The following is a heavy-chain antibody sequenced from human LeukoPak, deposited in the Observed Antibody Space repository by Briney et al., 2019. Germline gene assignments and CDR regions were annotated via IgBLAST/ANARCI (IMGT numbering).Heavy chain of an antibody. CDR1: GFGFSTHD. Sequence: GGSLRLSCAASGFGFSTHDMSWGRQVPGKGPEWVSSISGSGTGTYYTDSVKGRFTISRDTSKNTSYLQMDNLRVEDTAVYYCVKGFHFDWWGQGTLVIVSS. V-gene: IGHV3-23*01. J-gene: IGHJ4*02. CDR2: ISGSGTGT. CDR3: VKGFHFDW.